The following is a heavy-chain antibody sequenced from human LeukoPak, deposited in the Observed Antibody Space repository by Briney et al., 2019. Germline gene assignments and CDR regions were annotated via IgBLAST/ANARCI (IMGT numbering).Heavy chain of an antibody. Sequence: SETLSLTCAVYGGSFSGYYWSWIRQPPAKGLEWIGEINHSVSTNYNPSLKSRVTISVDTYKNQFSLKLSSVTAADTAVYYCARGPRITMIVVVTRRYNWFDPWGQGTLVTVSS. CDR2: INHSVST. V-gene: IGHV4-34*01. CDR3: ARGPRITMIVVVTRRYNWFDP. CDR1: GGSFSGYY. D-gene: IGHD3-22*01. J-gene: IGHJ5*02.